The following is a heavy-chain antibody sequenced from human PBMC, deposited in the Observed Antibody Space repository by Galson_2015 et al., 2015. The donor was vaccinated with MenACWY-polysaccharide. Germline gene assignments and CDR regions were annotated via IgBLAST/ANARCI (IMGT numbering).Heavy chain of an antibody. D-gene: IGHD6-13*01. CDR3: AKGKKTSTWYGNWFDP. CDR2: ISSNGGTN. CDR1: GFTFSAYG. J-gene: IGHJ5*02. V-gene: IGHV3-30*18. Sequence: SLRLSCAASGFTFSAYGMHWVRLVPGKGLEWVAVISSNGGTNYYADSVKGRFTISRDNSDNTLYLQMSSLRDEDTAIYYCAKGKKTSTWYGNWFDPWGQGTLVTVSS.